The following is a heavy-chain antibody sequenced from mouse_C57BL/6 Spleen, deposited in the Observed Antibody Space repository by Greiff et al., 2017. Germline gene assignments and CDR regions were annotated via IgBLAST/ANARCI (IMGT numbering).Heavy chain of an antibody. CDR2: IDPENGDT. CDR1: GFNIKDDY. Sequence: VHVKQSGAELVRPGASVKLSCTASGFNIKDDYMHWVKQRPEQGLEWIGWIDPENGDTEYASKFQGKATITADTSSNTAYLQLSSLTSEDTAVYYCTLTRGFAYWGQGTLVTVSA. J-gene: IGHJ3*01. CDR3: TLTRGFAY. V-gene: IGHV14-4*01.